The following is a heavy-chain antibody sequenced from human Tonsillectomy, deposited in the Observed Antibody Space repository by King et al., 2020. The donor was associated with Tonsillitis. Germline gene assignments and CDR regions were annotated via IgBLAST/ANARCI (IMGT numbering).Heavy chain of an antibody. CDR1: GGSISSYY. D-gene: IGHD4-17*01. J-gene: IGHJ6*02. V-gene: IGHV4-59*08. Sequence: QLQESGPGLVKPSETLSLTCTVSGGSISSYYWSWIRQPPGKGLEWIGYVYYTGITNYKPSLMSRVTTSVDTSKDQFSLKLSSVTAADTAVYYCARHGAGDYGDYAGDYYYYAMDVWGQGTTVTVSS. CDR2: VYYTGIT. CDR3: ARHGAGDYGDYAGDYYYYAMDV.